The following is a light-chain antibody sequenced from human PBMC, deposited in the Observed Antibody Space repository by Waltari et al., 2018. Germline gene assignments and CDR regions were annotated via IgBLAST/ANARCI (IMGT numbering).Light chain of an antibody. J-gene: IGKJ1*01. CDR2: DTS. V-gene: IGKV1-39*01. CDR3: QQSYSPLST. Sequence: DIQMTQSPSSLSASVGDRVTITCRASQSISTYLNWYQQKPGKAPKLLISDTSSLQSGVPSRFSCRGSGTDFTLTISSLQAEDLATYYCQQSYSPLSTFGQGTKVEIK. CDR1: QSISTY.